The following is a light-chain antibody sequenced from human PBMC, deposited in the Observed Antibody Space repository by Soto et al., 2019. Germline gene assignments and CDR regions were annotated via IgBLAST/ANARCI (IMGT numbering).Light chain of an antibody. V-gene: IGKV3-20*01. Sequence: EIVSTQSPGTLSLSPGERATLSCRASQSVSRSYLAWYQQKPGQAPRLLIYGASSRATGIPDRFSGSGSGTDFTLTISRLEPEDFAVYYCQQYGSSLFTFGPGTKVDIK. CDR3: QQYGSSLFT. J-gene: IGKJ3*01. CDR1: QSVSRSY. CDR2: GAS.